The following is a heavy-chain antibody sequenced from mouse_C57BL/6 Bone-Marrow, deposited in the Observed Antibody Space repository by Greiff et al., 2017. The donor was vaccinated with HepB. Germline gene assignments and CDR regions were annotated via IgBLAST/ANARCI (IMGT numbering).Heavy chain of an antibody. D-gene: IGHD1-1*01. J-gene: IGHJ1*03. Sequence: VQLKQPGPELVKPGASVKISCKASGYSFTGYYMNWVKQSPEKSLEWIGDINPSTGGTTYNQKFKAKATLTVDKSSSTAYMQLKSLTSEDSAVYYCARNDESRRDWYFDVWGTGTTVTVSS. CDR3: ARNDESRRDWYFDV. V-gene: IGHV1-42*01. CDR1: GYSFTGYY. CDR2: INPSTGGT.